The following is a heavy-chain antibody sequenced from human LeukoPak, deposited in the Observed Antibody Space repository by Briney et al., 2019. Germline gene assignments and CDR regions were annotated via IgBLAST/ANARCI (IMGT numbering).Heavy chain of an antibody. CDR2: ISGSGGST. J-gene: IGHJ4*02. V-gene: IGHV3-23*01. D-gene: IGHD3-10*02. CDR1: GFTFSSYA. Sequence: GGSLRLSCAASGFTFSSYAMSWVRQAPGKGLEWVSAISGSGGSTYYADSVKGRFTISRDNSKNTLYLQMNSLRAEDTAAYYCAKLGVQGVITPIDYWGPGTLVTVSS. CDR3: AKLGVQGVITPIDY.